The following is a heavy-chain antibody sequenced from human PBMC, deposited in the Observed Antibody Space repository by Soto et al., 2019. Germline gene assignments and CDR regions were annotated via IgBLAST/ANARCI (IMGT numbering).Heavy chain of an antibody. CDR3: AREGADSSGYHFDY. J-gene: IGHJ4*02. CDR1: GFTFSSYG. CDR2: IWYDGSNK. D-gene: IGHD3-22*01. Sequence: PGGSLNLSCAESGFTFSSYGLHWVRQAPGKGLEWVAVIWYDGSNKYYADSVKGRFTISRDNSKNTLYLQMNSLRAEDTAVYYCAREGADSSGYHFDYWGQGTLVTVSS. V-gene: IGHV3-33*01.